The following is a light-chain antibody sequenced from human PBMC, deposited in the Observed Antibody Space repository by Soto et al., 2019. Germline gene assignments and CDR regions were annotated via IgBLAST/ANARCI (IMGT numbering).Light chain of an antibody. CDR3: QQRSDWPPLT. J-gene: IGKJ4*01. CDR2: DAV. Sequence: EIVLTQSPDTLSLSPGERATLSCRASQSIGPYLAWYQLKPGQSPRLLVYDAVNRAAGAPDRFSGSGSETDFTLTISSLEPEDSAGYLCQQRSDWPPLTFGGGTKVEIK. CDR1: QSIGPY. V-gene: IGKV3-11*01.